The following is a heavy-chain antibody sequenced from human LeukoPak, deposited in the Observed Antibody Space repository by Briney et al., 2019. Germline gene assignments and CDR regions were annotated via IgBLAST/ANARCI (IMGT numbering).Heavy chain of an antibody. D-gene: IGHD6-19*01. CDR1: GFSVSSNY. J-gene: IGHJ3*02. CDR3: ASPSSGQSFDI. CDR2: IYTGGNT. V-gene: IGHV3-53*01. Sequence: GGSLRLSCAAPGFSVSSNYMNWVRQAPGKGLEWVSVIYTGGNTYYAESVKGRFTISRDNSKNTLYLQTHSLRAEDTAVYYCASPSSGQSFDIWGQGTMVTVSS.